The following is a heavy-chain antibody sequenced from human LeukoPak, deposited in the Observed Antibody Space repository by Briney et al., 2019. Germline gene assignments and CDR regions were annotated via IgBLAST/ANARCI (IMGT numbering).Heavy chain of an antibody. CDR1: AFTFSSYA. J-gene: IGHJ4*02. CDR2: ISYVGSNK. Sequence: GGSLRLSCAAAAFTFSSYAMHWDRHPPDKGLEWVAVISYVGSNKYSADSVKGRFTISRDNSKNTMYLKMTTLRGEDTGVYYCARVGGYGSGWPTFDYWGQGTLVSVSS. V-gene: IGHV3-30*04. D-gene: IGHD6-19*01. CDR3: ARVGGYGSGWPTFDY.